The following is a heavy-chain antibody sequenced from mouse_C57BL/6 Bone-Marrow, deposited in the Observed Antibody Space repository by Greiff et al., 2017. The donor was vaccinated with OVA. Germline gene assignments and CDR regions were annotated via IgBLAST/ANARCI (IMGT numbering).Heavy chain of an antibody. CDR2: IHPNSGST. CDR1: GYTFTSYW. Sequence: QVQLQQPGAELVKPGASVKLSCKASGYTFTSYWMHWVKQRPGQGLEWIGMIHPNSGSTNYNEKFKSKATLTVAKSSSTAYMQLSSLTSEDSAVYYCARCLHEGYYAMDYWGQGTSVTVSS. J-gene: IGHJ4*01. V-gene: IGHV1-64*01. CDR3: ARCLHEGYYAMDY. D-gene: IGHD6-1*01.